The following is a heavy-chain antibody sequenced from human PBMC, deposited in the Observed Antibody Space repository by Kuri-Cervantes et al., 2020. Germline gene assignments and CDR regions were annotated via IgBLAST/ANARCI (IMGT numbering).Heavy chain of an antibody. J-gene: IGHJ4*02. Sequence: GESLKISCAASGFTFSSYAMSWVRQASGKGLEWVSAISGSGGSTYYADSVKGRFTISRDNSKNTLYLQMNSLRAEDTAVHYCARDTGWNYVTGLFDYWGQGTLVTVSS. D-gene: IGHD1-7*01. CDR2: ISGSGGST. CDR3: ARDTGWNYVTGLFDY. V-gene: IGHV3-23*01. CDR1: GFTFSSYA.